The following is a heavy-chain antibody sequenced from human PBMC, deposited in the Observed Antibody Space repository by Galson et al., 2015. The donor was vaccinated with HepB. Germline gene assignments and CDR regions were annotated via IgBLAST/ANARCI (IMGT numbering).Heavy chain of an antibody. D-gene: IGHD6-13*01. J-gene: IGHJ6*02. CDR3: ARGGGSTWYLGGENYNGMDV. Sequence: SVKVSCRASRHTFNGFYIHWVRQAPGQGLEWMGWINPYSGDTNYTQKFQGRVTMTRDTSISTVYMELSGLISDDTAVFCCARGGGSTWYLGGENYNGMDVWGRGTTVTVSS. CDR1: RHTFNGFY. CDR2: INPYSGDT. V-gene: IGHV1-2*02.